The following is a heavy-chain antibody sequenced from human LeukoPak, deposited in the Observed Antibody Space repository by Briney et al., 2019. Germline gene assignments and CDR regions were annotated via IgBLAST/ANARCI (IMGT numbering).Heavy chain of an antibody. Sequence: GGSLRLSCAASGFTFSSYGMHWVRQAPGKGLEWVAFIRYDGSNKYYADSVKGRFTISGDNSKNTLYLQMSSLRAEDTAVYYCARGIYGSSWYSYYFDYWGQGTLVTVSS. CDR2: IRYDGSNK. V-gene: IGHV3-30*02. D-gene: IGHD6-13*01. CDR3: ARGIYGSSWYSYYFDY. CDR1: GFTFSSYG. J-gene: IGHJ4*02.